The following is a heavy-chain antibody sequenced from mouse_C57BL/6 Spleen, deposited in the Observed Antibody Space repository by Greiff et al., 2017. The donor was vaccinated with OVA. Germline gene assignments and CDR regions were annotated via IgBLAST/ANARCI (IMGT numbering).Heavy chain of an antibody. CDR3: ARGNLITTVVAYYAMDY. V-gene: IGHV1-76*01. CDR1: GYTFTDYY. J-gene: IGHJ4*01. D-gene: IGHD1-1*01. CDR2: IYPGSGNT. Sequence: VQLQQSGAELVRPGASVKLSCKASGYTFTDYYINWVKQRPGQGLEWIARIYPGSGNTYYNEKFKGKATLTAEKSSSTAYMQLSSLTSEDSAVYFCARGNLITTVVAYYAMDYWGQGTSVTVSS.